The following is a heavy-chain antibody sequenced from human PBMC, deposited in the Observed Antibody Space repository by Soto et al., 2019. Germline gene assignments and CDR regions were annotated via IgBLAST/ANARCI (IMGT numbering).Heavy chain of an antibody. Sequence: QITLKESGPTLVKPTQTLTLTCTFSGLSLSTSGEAVGWIRQPPGKALEWLALIYWDDDKRYNPTLKTRLTITKDTTKNQVLLTLTNMDPVDTATYYCARYVSSSPAGWFDPWGQGILVTVSS. CDR2: IYWDDDK. CDR1: GLSLSTSGEA. V-gene: IGHV2-5*02. D-gene: IGHD3-10*01. J-gene: IGHJ5*02. CDR3: ARYVSSSPAGWFDP.